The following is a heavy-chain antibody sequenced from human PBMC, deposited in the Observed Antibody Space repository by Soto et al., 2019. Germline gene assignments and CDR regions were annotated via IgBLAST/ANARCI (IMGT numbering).Heavy chain of an antibody. Sequence: QVQLVQSGAEVKKPGSSVKVSCKASGGTFSSYAITWVRQAPGQGLEWMGGIIPIFGTANYAQKFQGRVTTTADESTSTPYMGLSSLRSEDTAVYYCASRDSGNFGSYYYYGMDVWCQGTTVTVSS. CDR2: IIPIFGTA. CDR1: GGTFSSYA. V-gene: IGHV1-69*12. D-gene: IGHD1-26*01. J-gene: IGHJ6*02. CDR3: ASRDSGNFGSYYYYGMDV.